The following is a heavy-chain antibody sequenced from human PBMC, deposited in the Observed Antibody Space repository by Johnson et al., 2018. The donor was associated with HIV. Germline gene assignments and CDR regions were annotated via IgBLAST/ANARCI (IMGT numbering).Heavy chain of an antibody. V-gene: IGHV3-11*01. CDR1: GFTFHDYY. CDR3: ASPDPNVVVTVGDVKDAFDI. CDR2: ISSSGSTI. J-gene: IGHJ3*02. Sequence: QVQLVESGGGVVRPGGSLRLSCAASGFTFHDYYMSWIRQAPGKGLVRVSYISSSGSTIYYADSVKGRFTLSRDYAKNSLYLQMNSLRAEDTAVYYCASPDPNVVVTVGDVKDAFDIWGQGTMVTVSS. D-gene: IGHD2-21*02.